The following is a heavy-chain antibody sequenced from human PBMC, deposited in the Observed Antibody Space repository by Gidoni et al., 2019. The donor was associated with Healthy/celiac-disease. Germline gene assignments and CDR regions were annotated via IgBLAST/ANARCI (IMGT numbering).Heavy chain of an antibody. V-gene: IGHV3-73*02. CDR2: IRSKANSYAT. CDR3: TSGYCSGGSCSDPDY. D-gene: IGHD2-15*01. J-gene: IGHJ4*02. Sequence: EVQLVESGGGLVQPGGSLKLSCAASGFTFSGSAMHWVRQASGKGLEWVGRIRSKANSYATAYAASVKGRFTISRDDSKNMAYLQMNSLKTEDTAVYYCTSGYCSGGSCSDPDYWGQGTLVTVSS. CDR1: GFTFSGSA.